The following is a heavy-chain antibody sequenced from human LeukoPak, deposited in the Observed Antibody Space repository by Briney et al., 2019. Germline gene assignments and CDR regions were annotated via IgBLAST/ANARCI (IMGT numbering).Heavy chain of an antibody. CDR1: GDSISSGGYS. CDR3: ARDRRVGADEAYFDY. D-gene: IGHD1-26*01. CDR2: IYYSGST. V-gene: IGHV4-61*08. J-gene: IGHJ4*02. Sequence: PSETLSLTCVVSGDSISSGGYSWDWIRQPPGKGLEWIGYIYYSGSTNYNPSLKSRVTISVDTSKNQFSLKLSSVTAADTAVYYCARDRRVGADEAYFDYWGQGTLVTVSS.